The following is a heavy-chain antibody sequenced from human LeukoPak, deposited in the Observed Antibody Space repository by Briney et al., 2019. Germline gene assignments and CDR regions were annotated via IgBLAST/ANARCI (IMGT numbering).Heavy chain of an antibody. J-gene: IGHJ6*03. CDR1: GYTFTSYA. Sequence: ASVKVSCKASGYTFTSYAISWVRQAPGQGLEWMGWISADNGNTDYAQRFQGRVTMTTDTSTSTAYMELRSLRSDDTAVYYCARVLPGGDTAMDLYYYYMDVWGKGTTVTVSS. CDR3: ARVLPGGDTAMDLYYYYMDV. D-gene: IGHD5-18*01. V-gene: IGHV1-18*01. CDR2: ISADNGNT.